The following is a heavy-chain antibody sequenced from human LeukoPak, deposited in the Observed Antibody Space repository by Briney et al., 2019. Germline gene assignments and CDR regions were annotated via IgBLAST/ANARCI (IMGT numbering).Heavy chain of an antibody. J-gene: IGHJ5*02. CDR1: GYTFTGYY. V-gene: IGHV1-2*02. Sequence: ASVKVSCKASGYTFTGYYMHWVRQAPGQGLEWMGWISPNSGGTNYAQKFQGRVTMTRDTSISTAHMELSRLRSDDTAVYYCARDSTYCSGGSCYRGGFDLGFDPWGQGTLVTVSS. CDR2: ISPNSGGT. CDR3: ARDSTYCSGGSCYRGGFDLGFDP. D-gene: IGHD2-15*01.